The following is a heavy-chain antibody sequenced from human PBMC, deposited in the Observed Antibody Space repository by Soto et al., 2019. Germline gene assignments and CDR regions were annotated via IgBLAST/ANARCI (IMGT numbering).Heavy chain of an antibody. Sequence: GGSLRLSCAASEFTFSNFAMRWVRQAPGKGLEWVAFISDDGSNKYYVDSVKGRFAISRDNTKNTLYLQMNSLRSEDTAVYYCAKGGSSNWVTHYRHGMDVWGQGTTVTVSS. CDR3: AKGGSSNWVTHYRHGMDV. D-gene: IGHD6-13*01. CDR2: ISDDGSNK. J-gene: IGHJ6*02. V-gene: IGHV3-30*18. CDR1: EFTFSNFA.